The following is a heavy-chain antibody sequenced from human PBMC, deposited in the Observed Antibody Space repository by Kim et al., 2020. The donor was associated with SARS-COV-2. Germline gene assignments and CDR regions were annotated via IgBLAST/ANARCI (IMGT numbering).Heavy chain of an antibody. CDR3: TRGGGYSGYEDY. Sequence: GGSLRLSCTASGFTIGDYAMSWVRQAPGKGLVWVGFIKSKAHGGTTEYAASGKGRFTISRDDPKSIAYLQMNSLKTEDTAVYYCTRGGGYSGYEDYWGQGTLVTVSS. CDR1: GFTIGDYA. D-gene: IGHD5-12*01. J-gene: IGHJ4*02. V-gene: IGHV3-49*04. CDR2: IKSKAHGGTT.